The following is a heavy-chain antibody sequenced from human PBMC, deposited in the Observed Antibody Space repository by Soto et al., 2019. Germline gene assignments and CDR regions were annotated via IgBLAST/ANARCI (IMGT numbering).Heavy chain of an antibody. CDR2: TYYRSKWYN. CDR3: ARDGSGFHWYFDV. V-gene: IGHV6-1*01. J-gene: IGHJ2*01. CDR1: GDSVSSVTAT. D-gene: IGHD6-19*01. Sequence: QVQLQQSGPGLVKPSQTLSLMCDISGDSVSSVTATWSWIRQSPSRGLEWLGRTYYRSKWYNDYALSVKGRXVXTXDXXKNQLSLQLNSVTPEDTATYFCARDGSGFHWYFDVWGRGTLVTVSS.